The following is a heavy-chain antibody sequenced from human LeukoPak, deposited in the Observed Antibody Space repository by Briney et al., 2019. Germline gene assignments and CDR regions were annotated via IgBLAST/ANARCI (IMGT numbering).Heavy chain of an antibody. Sequence: PSETLSPTCTVSGYSISSGYYWGWIRQPPGKGLEWIGSIYHIGSTCYNPSLKSRVTMSVDTSKNQFSLKLSSVTAADTAVYYCARDDYVEGFVGYMDVWGKGTTVTISS. J-gene: IGHJ6*03. CDR3: ARDDYVEGFVGYMDV. D-gene: IGHD4-17*01. CDR1: GYSISSGYY. V-gene: IGHV4-38-2*02. CDR2: IYHIGST.